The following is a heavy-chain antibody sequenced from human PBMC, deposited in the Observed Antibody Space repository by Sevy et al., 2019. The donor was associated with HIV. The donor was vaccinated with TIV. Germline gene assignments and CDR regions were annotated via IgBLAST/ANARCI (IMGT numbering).Heavy chain of an antibody. CDR1: GFTFTTDG. CDR2: MSYDGSKK. D-gene: IGHD1-20*01. Sequence: GGSLRLSCVASGFTFTTDGIHWVHQAPGKAPEWVAVMSYDGSKKYYADSVKGRFTISRENSKNTLYLQMNSLRAEDTALYYCAKVGDGIRSHFEHWGQGTLVTVSS. CDR3: AKVGDGIRSHFEH. V-gene: IGHV3-30*18. J-gene: IGHJ4*02.